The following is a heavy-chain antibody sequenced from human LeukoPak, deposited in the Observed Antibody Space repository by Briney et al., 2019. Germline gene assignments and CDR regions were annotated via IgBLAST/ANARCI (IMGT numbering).Heavy chain of an antibody. V-gene: IGHV1-2*06. J-gene: IGHJ3*02. D-gene: IGHD1-26*01. Sequence: ASVKVSCKASGYTFTSYGISWVRQAPGQGLEWMGRINPNSGGTNYAQKFQGRVTMTRDTSISTAYMELSRLRSDDTAVYYCARSVVGATNDAFDIWGQGTMVTVSS. CDR1: GYTFTSYG. CDR2: INPNSGGT. CDR3: ARSVVGATNDAFDI.